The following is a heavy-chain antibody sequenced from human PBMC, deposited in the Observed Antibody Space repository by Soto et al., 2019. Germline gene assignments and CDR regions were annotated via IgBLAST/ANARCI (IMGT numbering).Heavy chain of an antibody. J-gene: IGHJ5*02. CDR3: ARDFRSSSWYGHLGSSRGNP. D-gene: IGHD6-13*01. Sequence: LRLSCAASGFTFSSYSMNWVRQAPGKGLEWVSSISSSSSYIYYADSVKGRFTISRDNAKNSLYLQMNSLRAEDTAVYYCARDFRSSSWYGHLGSSRGNPWGQGTLVTVSS. CDR1: GFTFSSYS. CDR2: ISSSSSYI. V-gene: IGHV3-21*01.